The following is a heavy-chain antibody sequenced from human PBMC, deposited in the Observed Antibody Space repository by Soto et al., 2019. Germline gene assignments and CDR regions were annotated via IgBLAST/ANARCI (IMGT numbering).Heavy chain of an antibody. CDR3: ARDKDRQHLGGNYYYILDV. J-gene: IGHJ6*01. CDR1: GGTFSNSA. CDR2: IMPIFRTP. Sequence: QVQLEQSGAEVKKPGSSVKVSYKASGGTFSNSAISWVRQAPGQGLEWMGGIMPIFRTPDYAQRFQGRVTITADESTSTAYMELSGLRPDDTAVYYCARDKDRQHLGGNYYYILDVW. V-gene: IGHV1-69*12.